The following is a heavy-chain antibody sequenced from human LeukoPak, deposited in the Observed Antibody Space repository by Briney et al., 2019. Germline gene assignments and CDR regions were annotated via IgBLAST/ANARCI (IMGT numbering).Heavy chain of an antibody. V-gene: IGHV3-74*01. CDR2: INNDGTAT. CDR3: ATVSEY. J-gene: IGHJ4*02. CDR1: GFTFNYFW. Sequence: GGSLRLSCAASGFTFNYFWMHWVRQVPGKGLVWVSGINNDGTATYYADSVKGRFTISRDNAKNTVYLQMNGLRAEDTTVYYCATVSEYGGQRTLVTVSS.